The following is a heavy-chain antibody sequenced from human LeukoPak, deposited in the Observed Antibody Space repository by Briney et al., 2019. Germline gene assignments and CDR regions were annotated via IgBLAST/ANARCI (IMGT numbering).Heavy chain of an antibody. CDR1: GFTFSSYA. V-gene: IGHV3-23*01. D-gene: IGHD3-10*01. J-gene: IGHJ4*02. CDR3: AKVRYCYASGIVY. CDR2: ISGST. Sequence: GGSLRLSCSASGFTFSSYAMNWVRQAPGKGLEWVSAISGSTYYADSVKGRFTISRDNSKNTLYLQMNSLRAEDTAVYYCAKVRYCYASGIVYWGQGTLVTVSS.